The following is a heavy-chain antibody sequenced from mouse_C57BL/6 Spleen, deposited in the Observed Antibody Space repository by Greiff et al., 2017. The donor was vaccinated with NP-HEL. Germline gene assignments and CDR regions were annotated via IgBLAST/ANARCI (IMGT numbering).Heavy chain of an antibody. CDR1: GFTFSDYG. CDR3: ARDDYDEGDYYAMDY. V-gene: IGHV5-17*01. D-gene: IGHD2-4*01. J-gene: IGHJ4*01. Sequence: EVQVVESGGGLVKPGGSLKLSCAASGFTFSDYGMHWVRQAPEKGLEWVAYISSGSSTIYYADTVKGRFTISRDNAKNTLFLQMTSLRSEDTAMYYCARDDYDEGDYYAMDYWGQGTSVTVSS. CDR2: ISSGSSTI.